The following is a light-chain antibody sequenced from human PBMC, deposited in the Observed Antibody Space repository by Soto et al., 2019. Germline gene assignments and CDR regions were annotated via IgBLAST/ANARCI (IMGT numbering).Light chain of an antibody. CDR3: SSYTSSSIPYV. Sequence: QSALTQPPSASGSPGQSVTISCTGTSSDVGAYNYVSWYQQHAGKAPKLVIYEVTKRPSGVPDRFSGSKSANTASLNISGLQAEDEADYYCSSYTSSSIPYVFGIGTKLTVL. CDR1: SSDVGAYNY. CDR2: EVT. J-gene: IGLJ1*01. V-gene: IGLV2-8*01.